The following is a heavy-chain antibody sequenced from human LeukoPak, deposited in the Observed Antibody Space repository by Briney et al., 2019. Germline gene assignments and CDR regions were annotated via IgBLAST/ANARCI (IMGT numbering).Heavy chain of an antibody. V-gene: IGHV4-59*11. CDR1: GGSISSHY. Sequence: SETLSLTCSVSGGSISSHYWNWIRQSPGKGLEWIAYIYYSGSTNYNPSLKSRVTISVDTSKNQFSLKLSSVTAADTAVYYCASGPRPGKFDYWGQGTLVTVSS. J-gene: IGHJ4*02. CDR2: IYYSGST. CDR3: ASGPRPGKFDY.